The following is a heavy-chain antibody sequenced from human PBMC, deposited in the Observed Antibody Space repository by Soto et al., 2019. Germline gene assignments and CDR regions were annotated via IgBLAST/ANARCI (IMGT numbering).Heavy chain of an antibody. Sequence: PSETLSLTCTVSGGSIISGDCYWSWIRQPPGKGLEWIGYIYYSGSTYYNPSLKSRVTISVDTSKDQFSLKLSSVTAADTAVYYCARWPQLEPRFDYWGQGTLVTVSS. J-gene: IGHJ4*02. V-gene: IGHV4-30-4*01. CDR3: ARWPQLEPRFDY. D-gene: IGHD1-1*01. CDR2: IYYSGST. CDR1: GGSIISGDCY.